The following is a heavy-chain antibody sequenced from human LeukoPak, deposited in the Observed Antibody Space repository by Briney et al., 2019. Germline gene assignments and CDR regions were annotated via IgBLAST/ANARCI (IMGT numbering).Heavy chain of an antibody. CDR2: IYISGST. Sequence: PSETLSLTCTVSGGSICSYYWSWIRQPAGKGLEWMGRIYISGSTNYNPPLQSRVAVSVDTSKTQIPLKLRSVTAAATALDYISGRYDSSGRGGPFDYWGQGTLVSVSS. CDR3: SGRYDSSGRGGPFDY. D-gene: IGHD3-22*01. CDR1: GGSICSYY. J-gene: IGHJ4*02. V-gene: IGHV4-4*07.